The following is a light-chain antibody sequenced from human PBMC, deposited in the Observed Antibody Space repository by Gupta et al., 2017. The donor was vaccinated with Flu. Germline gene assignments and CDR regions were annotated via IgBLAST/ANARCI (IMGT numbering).Light chain of an antibody. J-gene: IGLJ1*01. CDR3: SSYTSSSTPYV. CDR1: SSDVGGYHY. CDR2: EVS. Sequence: QSALTQPASVSGSPGQSITISCTGTSSDVGGYHYVSWYQQHPGKAPKLMIYEVSNRPSGVSNRFSGSKSGNTASLTISGLQAEDEADYYCSSYTSSSTPYVFGTGTEVTVL. V-gene: IGLV2-14*01.